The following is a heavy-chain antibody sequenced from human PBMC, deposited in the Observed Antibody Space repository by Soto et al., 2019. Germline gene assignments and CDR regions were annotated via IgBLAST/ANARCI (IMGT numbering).Heavy chain of an antibody. D-gene: IGHD2-21*02. Sequence: GGSLRLSCAASGFNFSNHWMHWVRQRPAEGLVWVSRITSDGKSKAYAESVKGRFAISRDDAKNTLYLQMNGLTAEDTAVYYCARESGDWPLNWFDPWAREPWSPSPQ. J-gene: IGHJ5*02. CDR1: GFNFSNHW. V-gene: IGHV3-74*01. CDR2: ITSDGKSK. CDR3: ARESGDWPLNWFDP.